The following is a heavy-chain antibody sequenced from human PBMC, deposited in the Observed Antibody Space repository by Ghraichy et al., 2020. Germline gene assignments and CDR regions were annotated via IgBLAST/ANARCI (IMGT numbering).Heavy chain of an antibody. CDR2: INGDGGAT. V-gene: IGHV3-43*02. D-gene: IGHD5-12*01. CDR3: AKEFPNSGYVGLDS. Sequence: GGSLRLSCAASGFTFEDFAMHWVRQAPGEGLEWVCLINGDGGATYCADSVKGRFTISRDNSKNSLYLEMNSLRVEDTAVYYCAKEFPNSGYVGLDSWGQGTLVTVSS. J-gene: IGHJ5*01. CDR1: GFTFEDFA.